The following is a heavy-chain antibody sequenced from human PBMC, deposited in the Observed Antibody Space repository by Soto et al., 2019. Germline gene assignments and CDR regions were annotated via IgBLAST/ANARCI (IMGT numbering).Heavy chain of an antibody. Sequence: ASVKVSCKASGYTFTSYDINWVRQATGQGLEWMGWINAGNGDSKYSQKFQGRVSISRDTSASTASMELSSLTSEDTAVYYCARELQGLYYFDYWGQGTLVTVSS. CDR3: ARELQGLYYFDY. J-gene: IGHJ4*02. CDR1: GYTFTSYD. V-gene: IGHV1-3*01. CDR2: INAGNGDS. D-gene: IGHD4-4*01.